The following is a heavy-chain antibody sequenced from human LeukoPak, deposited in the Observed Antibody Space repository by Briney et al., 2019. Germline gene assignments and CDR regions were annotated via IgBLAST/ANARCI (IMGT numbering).Heavy chain of an antibody. Sequence: SVKVSCKSSGGTFSSYAIIWVRQAPGQGLEWMGRIIPILGIANYAQKFQGRVTITADKSTSTAYMELSSLRSEDTAVYYCARDPDDSSGYYRDWFDPWGQGTLVTVSS. D-gene: IGHD3-22*01. CDR3: ARDPDDSSGYYRDWFDP. CDR2: IIPILGIA. V-gene: IGHV1-69*04. CDR1: GGTFSSYA. J-gene: IGHJ5*02.